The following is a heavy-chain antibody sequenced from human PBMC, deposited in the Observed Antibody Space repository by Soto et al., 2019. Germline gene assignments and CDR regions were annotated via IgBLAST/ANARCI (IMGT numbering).Heavy chain of an antibody. CDR3: ARTVTTVTTPYYFDY. CDR1: GFTDNNYA. Sequence: QVQLVESGGGVVQPGRSLRLSCAASGFTDNNYAMHWVRQAPGKGLECVAVVSYDGSNKYYADSVMGRFTISRDNSKDTLYLQMNSLRAEDTAVFCCARTVTTVTTPYYFDYLGQGTLVTVSS. V-gene: IGHV3-30-3*01. J-gene: IGHJ4*02. CDR2: VSYDGSNK. D-gene: IGHD4-17*01.